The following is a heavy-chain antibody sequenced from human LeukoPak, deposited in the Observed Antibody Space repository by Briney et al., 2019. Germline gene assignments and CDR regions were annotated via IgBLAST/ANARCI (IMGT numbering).Heavy chain of an antibody. CDR1: GGSFSGYY. J-gene: IGHJ5*02. CDR3: ARGEVITMIRGVIGSNWLDL. CDR2: INHSGST. D-gene: IGHD3-10*01. V-gene: IGHV4-34*01. Sequence: PSETLSLTCAVYGGSFSGYYWSWIRQPPGKGLEWIGEINHSGSTNYNPSLKSRVTISVDTSKNQFSLKLSSVTAADTAMYYCARGEVITMIRGVIGSNWLDLWGQGTLVTVSS.